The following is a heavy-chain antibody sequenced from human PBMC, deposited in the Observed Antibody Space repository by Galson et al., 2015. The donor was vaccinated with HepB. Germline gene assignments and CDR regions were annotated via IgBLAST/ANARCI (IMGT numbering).Heavy chain of an antibody. Sequence: SVKVSCKVSGDTLSELSIHWGRQAPGKGLEWMGGFEPEDSETGYSEKFQDRVTMTQDTSTDTAYLELKSLTSADTAFYYCATAAGRGDYDFNDWGQGTLVTVSS. V-gene: IGHV1-24*01. D-gene: IGHD3-22*01. J-gene: IGHJ4*02. CDR1: GDTLSELS. CDR2: FEPEDSET. CDR3: ATAAGRGDYDFND.